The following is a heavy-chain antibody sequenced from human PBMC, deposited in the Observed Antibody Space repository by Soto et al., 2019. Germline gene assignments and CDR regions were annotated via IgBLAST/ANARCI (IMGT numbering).Heavy chain of an antibody. D-gene: IGHD2-21*01. CDR3: ARIGPHNYMDV. V-gene: IGHV1-46*01. CDR1: GYTFTSYY. J-gene: IGHJ6*03. Sequence: ASVKVSCKASGYTFTSYYMHWVRQAPGQGLEWMGIINPSGGSTSYAQKFQGRVTMTRDTSTSSVYMELSSLRSEDTAVYYCARIGPHNYMDVWGKGTTVTVSS. CDR2: INPSGGST.